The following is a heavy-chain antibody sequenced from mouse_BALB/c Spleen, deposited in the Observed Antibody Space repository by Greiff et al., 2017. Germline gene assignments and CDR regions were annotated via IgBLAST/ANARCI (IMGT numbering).Heavy chain of an antibody. D-gene: IGHD2-2*01. CDR1: GYSITSDYA. CDR2: ISYSGST. Sequence: VQLKQSGPGLVKPSQSLSLTCTVTGYSITSDYAWNWIRQFPGNKLEWMGYISYSGSTSYNPSLKSRISITRDTSKNQFFLQLNSVTTEDTATYYCARSGGYDEDYWGQGTTLTVSS. CDR3: ARSGGYDEDY. V-gene: IGHV3-2*02. J-gene: IGHJ2*01.